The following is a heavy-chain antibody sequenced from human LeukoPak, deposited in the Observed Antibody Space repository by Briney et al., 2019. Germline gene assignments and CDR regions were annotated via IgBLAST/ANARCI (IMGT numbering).Heavy chain of an antibody. CDR3: ARDLARHYYDSTKGSYFDY. V-gene: IGHV3-7*01. Sequence: PGGSLRLSCAASGFTFSTYWMSWVRQAPGKGLEWVANINQDGSEKYYVDSVKGRFTISRDNAKNSLYLQMNSLRAEDTAVYYCARDLARHYYDSTKGSYFDYWGQGTLVTVSS. CDR2: INQDGSEK. J-gene: IGHJ4*02. D-gene: IGHD3-22*01. CDR1: GFTFSTYW.